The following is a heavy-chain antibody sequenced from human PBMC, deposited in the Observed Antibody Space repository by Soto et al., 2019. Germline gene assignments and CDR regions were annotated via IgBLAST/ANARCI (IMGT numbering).Heavy chain of an antibody. Sequence: QVQLVQSGAEVKKPGSSVKVSCKASGCTFSSYAISWVRQAPGQGLEWMGGIIPIFGTANYAQKFQGRVTITADESTSTAYMELSSLRSEDTAVYYRAARWDRIAVALFYDYWGHRTVVTVTS. J-gene: IGHJ4*01. CDR2: IIPIFGTA. CDR3: AARWDRIAVALFYDY. D-gene: IGHD6-19*01. CDR1: GCTFSSYA. V-gene: IGHV1-69*12.